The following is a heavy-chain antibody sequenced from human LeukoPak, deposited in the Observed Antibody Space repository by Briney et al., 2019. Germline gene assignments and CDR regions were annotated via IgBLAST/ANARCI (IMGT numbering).Heavy chain of an antibody. D-gene: IGHD6-6*01. CDR3: ARDLDYSSSGY. J-gene: IGHJ4*02. CDR2: MNPNSGNT. V-gene: IGHV1-8*01. Sequence: ASVKVSCKASGYTFTSYDINWVRQATGQGLEWMGWMNPNSGNTGHAQKFQGRVTMTRNTSISTAYMELSRLRSDDTAVYYCARDLDYSSSGYWGQGTLVTVSS. CDR1: GYTFTSYD.